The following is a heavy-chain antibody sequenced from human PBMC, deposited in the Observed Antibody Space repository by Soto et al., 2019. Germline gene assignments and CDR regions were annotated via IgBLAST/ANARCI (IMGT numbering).Heavy chain of an antibody. CDR3: ARESSSSHHSFDP. V-gene: IGHV1-2*02. CDR1: GYTFTGYY. Sequence: QVQLVQSGAEVKKPGASVKVSCKASGYTFTGYYMHWVRQAPGQGLEWMGWINPNSGDTNYAQKVQGRVTMTRDTSISTAYMELSRLRSDDTAVYYCARESSSSHHSFDPWGQGTLVTVSS. D-gene: IGHD6-13*01. CDR2: INPNSGDT. J-gene: IGHJ5*02.